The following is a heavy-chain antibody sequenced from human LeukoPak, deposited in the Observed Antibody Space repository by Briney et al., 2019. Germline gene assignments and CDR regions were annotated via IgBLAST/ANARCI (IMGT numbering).Heavy chain of an antibody. J-gene: IGHJ5*02. V-gene: IGHV1-18*01. D-gene: IGHD3-3*01. CDR2: ISAYYGNT. Sequence: ASVKVSCKASGYTFTSYGISWVRQAPGQGLEWMGWISAYYGNTNYAQKLQGRVTMTTDTSTSTAYMELRSLRSDDTAVYYCARGLFGVVTNWFDPWGQGTLVTVSS. CDR3: ARGLFGVVTNWFDP. CDR1: GYTFTSYG.